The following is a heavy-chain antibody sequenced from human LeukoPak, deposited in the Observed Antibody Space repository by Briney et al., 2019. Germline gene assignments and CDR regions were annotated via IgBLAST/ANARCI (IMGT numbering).Heavy chain of an antibody. J-gene: IGHJ4*02. D-gene: IGHD1-26*01. CDR2: IYYSGST. CDR1: GASISSGNYY. CDR3: ARLASGSYGPLTPFDY. Sequence: SQTLSLTCTVSGASISSGNYYWSWIRQPPGKGLEWIGDIYYSGSTNYNPSLKSRVTISVDTSKNQFSLRLSSVTAADTAVYYSARLASGSYGPLTPFDYWGQGTLVTVSS. V-gene: IGHV4-61*09.